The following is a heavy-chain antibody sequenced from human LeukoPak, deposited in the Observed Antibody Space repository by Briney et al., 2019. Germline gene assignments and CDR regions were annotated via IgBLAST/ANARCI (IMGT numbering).Heavy chain of an antibody. CDR2: ISAYNGNT. V-gene: IGHV1-18*01. CDR3: ARSVVVAAIGYYGMDV. Sequence: GASVKVSCKASGYTFTSYGISWVRQAPGQGLEWMGWISAYNGNTNYAQKLQGRVTMTTDTSTSTAYMELRSLRSDDTAVYYCARSVVVAAIGYYGMDVWGQGTTVTVSS. J-gene: IGHJ6*02. D-gene: IGHD2-15*01. CDR1: GYTFTSYG.